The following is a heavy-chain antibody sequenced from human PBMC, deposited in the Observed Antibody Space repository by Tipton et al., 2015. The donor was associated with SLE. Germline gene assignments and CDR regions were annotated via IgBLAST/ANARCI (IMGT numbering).Heavy chain of an antibody. D-gene: IGHD3-22*01. CDR1: GGSISSSNW. CDR2: IYYSGST. Sequence: TLSLTCAVSGGSISSSNWWSWVRQPPGKGLEWIGSIYYSGSTYYNPSLKSRVTISVDTSKNQFSLKLSSVTAADTAVYYCARVEYYEHAFDIWGQGTMVTVSS. CDR3: ARVEYYEHAFDI. V-gene: IGHV4-4*02. J-gene: IGHJ3*02.